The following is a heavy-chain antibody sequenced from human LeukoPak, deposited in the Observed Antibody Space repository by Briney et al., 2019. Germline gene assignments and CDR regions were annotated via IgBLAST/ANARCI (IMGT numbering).Heavy chain of an antibody. V-gene: IGHV3-21*01. CDR2: INSDSSYI. J-gene: IGHJ3*02. CDR1: GFTFSSYS. D-gene: IGHD1-26*01. CDR3: ARSYMVGYITRAFDI. Sequence: GGSLRLSCAVSGFTFSSYSMNWVRQAPGKGLEWVSSINSDSSYIFFADSLKGRFTISRDNADNSLYLHMNSLRVEDTAVYYCARSYMVGYITRAFDIWGQGTMVTVSS.